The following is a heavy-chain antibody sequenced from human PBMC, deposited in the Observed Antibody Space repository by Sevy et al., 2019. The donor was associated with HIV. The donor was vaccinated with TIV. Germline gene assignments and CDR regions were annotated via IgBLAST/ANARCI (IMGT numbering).Heavy chain of an antibody. CDR1: GGSISSSSYY. Sequence: SETLSLTCTVSGGSISSSSYYWGWIRQPPGKGLEWIGSIYYSGSTYYHPSLKSRVTISVDTSKNQFSLKLSSVTAADTAVYYCARHGKVLLNYYGMDVWGQGTTVTVSS. D-gene: IGHD1-26*01. CDR2: IYYSGST. V-gene: IGHV4-39*01. J-gene: IGHJ6*02. CDR3: ARHGKVLLNYYGMDV.